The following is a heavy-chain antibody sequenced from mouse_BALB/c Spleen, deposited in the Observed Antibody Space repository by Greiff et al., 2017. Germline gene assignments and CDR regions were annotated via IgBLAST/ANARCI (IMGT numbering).Heavy chain of an antibody. CDR1: GYSFTGYY. Sequence: LVKTGASVKISCKASGYSFTGYYMHWVKQSHGKSLEWIGYISCYNGATSYNQKFKGKATFTVDTSSSTAYMQFNSLTSEDSAVYYCASNNWTYAMDDWGQGTSVTVSS. V-gene: IGHV1S34*01. CDR2: ISCYNGAT. CDR3: ASNNWTYAMDD. J-gene: IGHJ4*01. D-gene: IGHD4-1*01.